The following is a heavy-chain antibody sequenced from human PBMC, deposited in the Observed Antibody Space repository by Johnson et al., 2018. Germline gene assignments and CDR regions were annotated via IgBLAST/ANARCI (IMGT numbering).Heavy chain of an antibody. CDR2: TNHRGRT. D-gene: IGHD6-19*01. CDR3: ARGHQWLERFNYHYYMDV. V-gene: IGHV4-34*01. J-gene: IGHJ6*03. CDR1: GGSLSGYH. Sequence: QVQLQQWGAGLLKPSETLSLTCAVKGGSLSGYHWSWSRQPPGKGLEWIGETNHRGRTNYNPSLKSRVTISLDTSQNQFSLKLSAVPAADTAVYYCARGHQWLERFNYHYYMDVWGKGTTVTGSS.